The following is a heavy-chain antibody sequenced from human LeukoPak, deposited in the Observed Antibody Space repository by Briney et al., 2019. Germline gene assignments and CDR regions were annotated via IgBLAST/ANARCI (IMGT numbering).Heavy chain of an antibody. Sequence: ASVKVSCKASGYTFTSYDINWVRQAPGQGLEWMGRINPNSGGTNYAQKFQGRVTMTRDTSISTAYMELSRLRSDDTAVYYCARDFLPDNYYYYYMDVWGKGTTVTVSS. V-gene: IGHV1-2*06. CDR3: ARDFLPDNYYYYYMDV. D-gene: IGHD1-14*01. CDR1: GYTFTSYD. CDR2: INPNSGGT. J-gene: IGHJ6*03.